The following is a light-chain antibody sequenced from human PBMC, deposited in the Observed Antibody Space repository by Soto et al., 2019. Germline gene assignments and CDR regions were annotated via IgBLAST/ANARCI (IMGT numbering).Light chain of an antibody. CDR1: SSNVGAGFD. CDR3: QSYDSSLSAYV. Sequence: QSVLTQPPSVSGAPGQRVSISCTGSSSNVGAGFDVHWYQQLPRAAPKLLIFRNTNRPSGVPDRFSGSKSGTSASLAITGLQVEDEADYYYQSYDSSLSAYVFGTGPSSPS. J-gene: IGLJ1*01. V-gene: IGLV1-40*01. CDR2: RNT.